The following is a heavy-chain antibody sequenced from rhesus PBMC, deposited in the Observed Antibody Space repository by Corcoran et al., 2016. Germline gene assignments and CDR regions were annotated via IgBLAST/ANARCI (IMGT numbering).Heavy chain of an antibody. V-gene: IGHV4-127*01. CDR3: AGQEHPADV. CDR1: GYSISSGYG. J-gene: IGHJ5-1*01. Sequence: QVQLQESGPGLVKPSETLSLTCAVSGYSISSGYGWSWIRQPPGKGLEWIGYIGGSSGSPNYHPSRRVRVTISKDPSRHQFSLKLSSGTAADTAVYYCAGQEHPADVWGPGVLVTVSS. CDR2: IGGSSGSP. D-gene: IGHD1-44*02.